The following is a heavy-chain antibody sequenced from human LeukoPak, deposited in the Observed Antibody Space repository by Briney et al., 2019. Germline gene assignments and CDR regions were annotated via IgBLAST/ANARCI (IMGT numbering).Heavy chain of an antibody. V-gene: IGHV4-61*01. CDR2: IYYSGST. J-gene: IGHJ4*02. Sequence: SETLSLTCTVSGYSISIGYYWGWIRQPPGKGLEWIGYIYYSGSTNYNPSLKSRVTISVDTSKNQFSLKLSSVTAADTAVYYCARGHDFWSGLYYFDYWGQGTLVTVSS. CDR3: ARGHDFWSGLYYFDY. CDR1: GYSISIGYY. D-gene: IGHD3-3*01.